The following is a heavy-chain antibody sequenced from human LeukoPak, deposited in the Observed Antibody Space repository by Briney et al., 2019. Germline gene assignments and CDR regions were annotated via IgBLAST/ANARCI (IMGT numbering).Heavy chain of an antibody. CDR1: GYTLTELS. CDR2: FDPEDGET. V-gene: IGHV1-24*01. J-gene: IGHJ5*02. Sequence: GASVKVSCKVSGYTLTELSMHWVRQAPGKGLEWMGGFDPEDGETIYAQKFQGRVTMTEDTSTDTAYMELSSLRSEDTAVYYCATAQVVPAAISNWFDPWGQGTLVTVSS. CDR3: ATAQVVPAAISNWFDP. D-gene: IGHD2-2*02.